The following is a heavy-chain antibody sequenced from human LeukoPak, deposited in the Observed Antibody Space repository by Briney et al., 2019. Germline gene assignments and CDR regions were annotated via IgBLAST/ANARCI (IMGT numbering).Heavy chain of an antibody. D-gene: IGHD3-22*01. CDR3: ARLLSGDYCDSSGRYDY. V-gene: IGHV4-59*08. CDR2: IYYSGST. CDR1: GGSISSYY. J-gene: IGHJ4*02. Sequence: SETLSFNCTVSGGSISSYYWSWIRQPPGKGLEWIGYIYYSGSTNYNPSLKSRVTISVDTSKNQFSLKLSSVTAADTAVYYCARLLSGDYCDSSGRYDYWGQGTLVTVSS.